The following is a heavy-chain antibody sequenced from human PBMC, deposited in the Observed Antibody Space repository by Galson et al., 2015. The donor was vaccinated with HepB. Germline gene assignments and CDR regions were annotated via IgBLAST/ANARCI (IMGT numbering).Heavy chain of an antibody. Sequence: SVKVSCKASGYTFTSYDINWVRQATGQGLEWMGWMNPNSGNTGYAQKFQGRVTMTRNTSISTAYMELSSLRSEDTAVYYCARTPSHTLTYYDFWSGYHGYYYYMDVWGKGTTVTVSS. CDR1: GYTFTSYD. CDR2: MNPNSGNT. J-gene: IGHJ6*03. V-gene: IGHV1-8*01. D-gene: IGHD3-3*01. CDR3: ARTPSHTLTYYDFWSGYHGYYYYMDV.